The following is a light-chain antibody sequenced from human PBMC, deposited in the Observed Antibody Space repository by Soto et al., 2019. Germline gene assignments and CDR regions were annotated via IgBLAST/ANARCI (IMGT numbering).Light chain of an antibody. CDR1: QSISSW. CDR3: QQYNSSPYT. V-gene: IGKV1-5*03. CDR2: KAS. J-gene: IGKJ2*01. Sequence: DIQMTQSPSTLSASVGDRVPITCRASQSISSWLAWYQQKPGKAPKLLIYKASSLESGVPSRFSGSGSGTEFTLTISNLQPDDFATYYCQQYNSSPYTFGQGTKLEIK.